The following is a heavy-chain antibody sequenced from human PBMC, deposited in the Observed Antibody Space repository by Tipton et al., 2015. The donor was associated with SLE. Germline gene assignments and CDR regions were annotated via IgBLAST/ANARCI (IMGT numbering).Heavy chain of an antibody. Sequence: LSLTCAASGFTFSSYSMNWVRQAPGKGLEWVSSISSSSSYIYYADSVKGRFTISRDSAKNSLYLQMNSLRAEDTAVYYCARDPGDWGYDYWGQGTLVTVSS. CDR1: GFTFSSYS. CDR2: ISSSSSYI. CDR3: ARDPGDWGYDY. V-gene: IGHV3-21*01. J-gene: IGHJ4*02. D-gene: IGHD7-27*01.